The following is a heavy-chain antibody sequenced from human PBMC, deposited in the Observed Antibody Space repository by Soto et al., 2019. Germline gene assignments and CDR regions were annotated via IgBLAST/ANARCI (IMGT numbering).Heavy chain of an antibody. CDR1: GYSFTSYW. Sequence: PGESLKISCKGSGYSFTSYWIGWVRQMPGKGLEWMGIIYPGDSDTRYSPSFQGQVTISADKSISTAYLQWSSLKASDTAMYYCARLIAVAGPGSYYFDYWGQGTLVTVSS. CDR2: IYPGDSDT. D-gene: IGHD6-19*01. J-gene: IGHJ4*02. CDR3: ARLIAVAGPGSYYFDY. V-gene: IGHV5-51*01.